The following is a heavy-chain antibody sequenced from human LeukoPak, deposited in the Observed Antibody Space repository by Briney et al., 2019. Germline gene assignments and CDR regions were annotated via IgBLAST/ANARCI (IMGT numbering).Heavy chain of an antibody. CDR3: ARQGYCSSTSCYDAFDI. CDR1: GGSISSSSYY. J-gene: IGHJ3*02. CDR2: IYYSGST. Sequence: SETLSLTCTVSGGSISSSSYYWDWIRQPPGKGLEWIGSIYYSGSTYYNPSLKSRVTISVDTSKNQFSLKLSSVTAADTAVYYCARQGYCSSTSCYDAFDIWGQGTMVTVSS. V-gene: IGHV4-39*01. D-gene: IGHD2-2*01.